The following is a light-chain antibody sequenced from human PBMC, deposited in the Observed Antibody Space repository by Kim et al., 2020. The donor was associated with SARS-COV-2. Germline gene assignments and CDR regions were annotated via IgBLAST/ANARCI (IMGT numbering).Light chain of an antibody. Sequence: FSPGEGAALSCRAGQGVINSLAWYQQESGQAPRLLMYDASIRASGVPARFSGSGSGTDFTLIVSSLEAEGFAVYFCQQRRDWPITFGEVTRLEI. CDR2: DAS. J-gene: IGKJ5*01. V-gene: IGKV3-11*01. CDR1: QGVINS. CDR3: QQRRDWPIT.